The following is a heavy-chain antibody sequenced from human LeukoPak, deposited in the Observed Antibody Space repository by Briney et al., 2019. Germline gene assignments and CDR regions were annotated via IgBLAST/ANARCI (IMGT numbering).Heavy chain of an antibody. V-gene: IGHV1-24*01. CDR3: ATQGQYYDILTGYYSGPFNWFDP. D-gene: IGHD3-9*01. J-gene: IGHJ5*02. CDR2: FDPEDGET. CDR1: GYTLTELS. Sequence: ASVKVSCKVSGYTLTELSMHWVRQAPGKGLEWMGGFDPEDGETIYAQKFQGRVTMTEDTSTDTAYMELSSLRSEDTAVYYCATQGQYYDILTGYYSGPFNWFDPWGQGTLVTVSS.